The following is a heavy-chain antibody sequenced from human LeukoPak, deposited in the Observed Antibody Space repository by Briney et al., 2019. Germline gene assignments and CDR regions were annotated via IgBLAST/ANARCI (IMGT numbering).Heavy chain of an antibody. V-gene: IGHV4-38-2*02. CDR3: ASYSSSSGSNYYYYMDV. J-gene: IGHJ6*03. D-gene: IGHD6-6*01. CDR1: GYSISSGYY. CDR2: IYHRGST. Sequence: PSETLSLTCTVSGYSISSGYYWGWFRRPPGKGLEWIGRIYHRGSTYYNPPLKSRVTISVDTSKNQFSLKLSSVTAADTAVYYCASYSSSSGSNYYYYMDVWGKGTTVTVSS.